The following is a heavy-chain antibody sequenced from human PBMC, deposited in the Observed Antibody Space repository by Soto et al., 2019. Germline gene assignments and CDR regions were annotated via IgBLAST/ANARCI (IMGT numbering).Heavy chain of an antibody. Sequence: ASVKVSCKASGYTFTSYAIHWVRQAPGQRLEWMGRINAGNGNTKYAQRFQGRVTMTRETSTSTVYMDLSSLTSEDTAVYYCARKQVAAPLDFWGQGTLVTVSS. CDR1: GYTFTSYA. CDR2: INAGNGNT. CDR3: ARKQVAAPLDF. V-gene: IGHV1-3*01. J-gene: IGHJ4*02. D-gene: IGHD2-15*01.